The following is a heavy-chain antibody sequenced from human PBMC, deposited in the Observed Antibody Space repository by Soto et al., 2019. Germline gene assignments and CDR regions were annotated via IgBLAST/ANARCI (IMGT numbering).Heavy chain of an antibody. J-gene: IGHJ5*02. CDR3: ARGTAGRSAWRPLDR. D-gene: IGHD6-19*01. CDR1: GFTFSSYA. V-gene: IGHV3-23*01. CDR2: MSGSVGTT. Sequence: GGSLRLSCAASGFTFSSYAMSWVRQAPGKGLEWVSIMSGSVGTTFYADSVKGRFTISRADSNNTVYLQMNSLRDEDTALYYCARGTAGRSAWRPLDRWGQGTLVTVSS.